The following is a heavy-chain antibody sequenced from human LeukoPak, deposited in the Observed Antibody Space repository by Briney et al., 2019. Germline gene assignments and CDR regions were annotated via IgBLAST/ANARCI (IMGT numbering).Heavy chain of an antibody. CDR2: IDWKGGDI. V-gene: IGHV3-9*01. CDR1: GFTLDDYA. D-gene: IGHD3-3*01. J-gene: IGHJ4*02. Sequence: GGSLRLSCAASGFTLDDYAMHWVRQAPGKGLEWVAHIDWKGGDIGYADSVKGRFNISRDNAKNSLYLEMNSLRPDDTALYFCARGPDFWSNYLNSLFDSWGQGTLVIVS. CDR3: ARGPDFWSNYLNSLFDS.